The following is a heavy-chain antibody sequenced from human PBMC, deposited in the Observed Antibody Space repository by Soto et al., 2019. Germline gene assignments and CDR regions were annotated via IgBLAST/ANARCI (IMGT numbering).Heavy chain of an antibody. J-gene: IGHJ4*02. D-gene: IGHD3-3*01. V-gene: IGHV4-39*02. CDR1: GGSISSSSYY. Sequence: QLQLQESGPGLVKPSETLSLTCTVSGGSISSSSYYWGWIRQPPGKGLEWIGSIYYSGSTYYNPSLKSRVTISVDTSKNQFSRKLSSVTAADTAVYYCAREYPYDFWSGYYFDYWRQGTLVTVSS. CDR2: IYYSGST. CDR3: AREYPYDFWSGYYFDY.